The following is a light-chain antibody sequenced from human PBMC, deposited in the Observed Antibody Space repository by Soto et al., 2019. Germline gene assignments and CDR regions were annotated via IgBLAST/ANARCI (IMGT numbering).Light chain of an antibody. Sequence: DIHLTQSPSSLSASVGDRVTITCRASQGISNFVAWYQQRPGKVPKLLIYAGSTLQSGVPSRFSGSGSGTDFTRSISNLQPEDVGTFYCQKYQSAPPTFGPGTRVEIK. CDR3: QKYQSAPPT. J-gene: IGKJ1*01. V-gene: IGKV1-27*01. CDR2: AGS. CDR1: QGISNF.